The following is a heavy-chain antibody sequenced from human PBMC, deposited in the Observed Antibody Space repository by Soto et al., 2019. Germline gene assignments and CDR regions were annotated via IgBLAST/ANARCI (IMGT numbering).Heavy chain of an antibody. CDR3: ARRSGVYKYYMDV. CDR2: IYDSGST. D-gene: IGHD3-10*01. Sequence: QVQLQESGPGLVKPSETLSVTCSVSGASIRSNYWSWIRQPPGKGLEYIGCIYDSGSTNYNPSLRSRVTISVDTSKNQFSLRLTSVTAADTAVYYCARRSGVYKYYMDVWGKGTTVTVSS. J-gene: IGHJ6*03. V-gene: IGHV4-59*08. CDR1: GASIRSNY.